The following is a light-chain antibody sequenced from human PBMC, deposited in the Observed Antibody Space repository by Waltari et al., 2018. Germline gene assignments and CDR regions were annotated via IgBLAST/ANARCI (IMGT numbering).Light chain of an antibody. Sequence: QPVLTQPPSASGTPGQRVTMSCSGRLSNIGNNFVNWYQQLPGTTPKLLIYRDNQRPSGVPYRFSGSKSGTSASLVISGLRSEDEAVYYCATWDDSLNILFGGGTNLTVL. V-gene: IGLV1-47*01. J-gene: IGLJ2*01. CDR2: RDN. CDR3: ATWDDSLNIL. CDR1: LSNIGNNF.